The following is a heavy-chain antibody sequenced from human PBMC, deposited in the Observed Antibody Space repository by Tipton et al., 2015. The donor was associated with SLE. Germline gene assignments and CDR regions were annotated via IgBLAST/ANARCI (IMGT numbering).Heavy chain of an antibody. CDR2: INPSGST. Sequence: TLSLTCAVSGGSLSDYYWSWIRQPPGKGLEWIGEINPSGSTNCNPSLKRRVTIAVDTSKNQFSLKLRSVTAADTAVYYCARDGLEGGFDYWGQGTLVTVSS. D-gene: IGHD1-26*01. J-gene: IGHJ4*02. CDR3: ARDGLEGGFDY. V-gene: IGHV4-34*01. CDR1: GGSLSDYY.